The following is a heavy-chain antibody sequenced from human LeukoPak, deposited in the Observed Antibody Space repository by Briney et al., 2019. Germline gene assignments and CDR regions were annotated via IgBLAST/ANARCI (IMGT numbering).Heavy chain of an antibody. Sequence: PSETLSLTCTVSGGSISSSSYYWGWIRQPPGKGLEWIGSIYYSGSTYYNPSLKSRVTISVDTSKNQFSLKLSSVTAADTAVYYCASAEGAPYSCSPGGFDYWGQGTLVTVSS. D-gene: IGHD6-6*01. V-gene: IGHV4-39*01. CDR2: IYYSGST. CDR3: ASAEGAPYSCSPGGFDY. J-gene: IGHJ4*02. CDR1: GGSISSSSYY.